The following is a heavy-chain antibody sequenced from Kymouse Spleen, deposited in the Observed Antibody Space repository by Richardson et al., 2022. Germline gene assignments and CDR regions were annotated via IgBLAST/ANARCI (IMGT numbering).Heavy chain of an antibody. CDR1: GFTFDDYA. J-gene: IGHJ4*02. CDR3: AKDRGYSYGLFDY. D-gene: IGHD5-18,IGHD5-18*01. Sequence: EVQLVESGGGLVQPGRSLRLSCAASGFTFDDYAMHWVRQAPGKGLEWVSGISWNSGSIGYADSVKGRFTISRDNAKNSLYLQMNSLRAEDTALYYCAKDRGYSYGLFDYWGQGTLVTVSS. CDR2: ISWNSGSI. V-gene: IGHV3-9*01.